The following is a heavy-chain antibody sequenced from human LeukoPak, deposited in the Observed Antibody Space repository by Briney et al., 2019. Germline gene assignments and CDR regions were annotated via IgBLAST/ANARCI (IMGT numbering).Heavy chain of an antibody. CDR2: IYPSDSDT. CDR3: ARIPAANRMDV. CDR1: GYSFTNYW. J-gene: IGHJ6*04. V-gene: IGHV5-51*01. Sequence: GESLKSSCKGSGYSFTNYWIGWVRQMSGKGLEWMGIIYPSDSDTRYSPSFQGQVTISADKSISTAYLQWSSLKASDTAIYYCARIPAANRMDVWGKGTTVTVSS. D-gene: IGHD2-2*01.